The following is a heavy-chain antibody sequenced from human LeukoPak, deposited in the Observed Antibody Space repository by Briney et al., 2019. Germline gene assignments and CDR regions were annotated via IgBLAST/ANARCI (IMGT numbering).Heavy chain of an antibody. J-gene: IGHJ4*02. CDR2: ISSNGGST. V-gene: IGHV3-64*01. CDR3: ARAGDIVVVPAALGY. CDR1: GFTFSSYA. D-gene: IGHD2-2*01. Sequence: GGSLRLSCAASGFTFSSYAMHWVRQAPGKGLEYVSAISSNGGSTYYANSVKGRFTISRDNSKNTLYLQMGSLRAEDMAVYYCARAGDIVVVPAALGYWGQGTLVTVSS.